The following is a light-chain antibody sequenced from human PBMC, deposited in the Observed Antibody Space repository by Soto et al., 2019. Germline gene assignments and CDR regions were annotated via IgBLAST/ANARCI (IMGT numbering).Light chain of an antibody. J-gene: IGKJ2*01. Sequence: EIVMTQSPATLSVSPGERATLSCRASQSVGSNLAWYQQKPGQAPRLLIYGASTRATGIPARFSGSGSGTEFTLTISSLQSEDFAVYYCQQYNIWPQTFGQGTKLEIK. CDR3: QQYNIWPQT. V-gene: IGKV3-15*01. CDR2: GAS. CDR1: QSVGSN.